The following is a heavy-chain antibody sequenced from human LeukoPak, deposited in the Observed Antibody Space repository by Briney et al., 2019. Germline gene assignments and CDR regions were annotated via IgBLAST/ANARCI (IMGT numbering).Heavy chain of an antibody. J-gene: IGHJ4*02. CDR3: AKTTGGTYKGYFDY. CDR2: IYYSGST. Sequence: PSETLSLTCKVSGGSISSYYWSWIRQPPGKGLEWIGYIYYSGSTNYNPSLKSRVTISVDLSKSQFSLNLTSVTAADTAVYYCAKTTGGTYKGYFDYWGQGTLVTVSS. D-gene: IGHD1-26*01. CDR1: GGSISSYY. V-gene: IGHV4-59*01.